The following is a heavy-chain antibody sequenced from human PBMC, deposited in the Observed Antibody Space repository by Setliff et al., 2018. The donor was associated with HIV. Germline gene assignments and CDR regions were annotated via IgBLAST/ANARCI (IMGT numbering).Heavy chain of an antibody. Sequence: SVKVSCKASGGSFRNYAISWVRQAPGQGLEWMGGIIPLLGTANYAQRFQGRVTIIADESTSTAYMQLSRLRSDDTAVYYCARAPTLFGVEYYYYFGMDVWGQGTTVTVSS. V-gene: IGHV1-69*13. CDR2: IIPLLGTA. CDR3: ARAPTLFGVEYYYYFGMDV. CDR1: GGSFRNYA. D-gene: IGHD3-3*01. J-gene: IGHJ6*02.